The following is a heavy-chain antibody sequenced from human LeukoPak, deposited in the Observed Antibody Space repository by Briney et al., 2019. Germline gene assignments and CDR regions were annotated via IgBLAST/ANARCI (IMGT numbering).Heavy chain of an antibody. V-gene: IGHV4-34*01. CDR3: AREIDDGSGSYRPSYLDY. CDR2: INHSGST. J-gene: IGHJ4*02. D-gene: IGHD3-10*01. Sequence: PSETLSLTCAVYGGSFSGYYRSWIRQPPGKGLEWIGEINHSGSTNYNPSLKSRVTISVDTSKNQFSLKLSSVTAADTAVYYCAREIDDGSGSYRPSYLDYWGQGTLVTVSS. CDR1: GGSFSGYY.